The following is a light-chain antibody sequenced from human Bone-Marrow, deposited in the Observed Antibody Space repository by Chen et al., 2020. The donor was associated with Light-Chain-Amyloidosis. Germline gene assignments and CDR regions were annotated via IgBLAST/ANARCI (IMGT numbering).Light chain of an antibody. CDR1: QSVSSN. V-gene: IGKV3-15*01. J-gene: IGKJ1*01. Sequence: EMVMTQSPATLSVSPGERATLSCRASQSVSSNLAWYQQKPCQAPRLLSYGASTRATGIPARFSGSGSGTEFTLTVSSLQSEDFAVYYCQQYNNWPPWTFGQGTKVEI. CDR2: GAS. CDR3: QQYNNWPPWT.